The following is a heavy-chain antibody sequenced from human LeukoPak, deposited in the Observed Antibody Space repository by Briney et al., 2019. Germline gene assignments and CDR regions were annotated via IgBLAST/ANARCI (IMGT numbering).Heavy chain of an antibody. CDR3: ARGGGDRDGYNVFDY. D-gene: IGHD5-24*01. J-gene: IGHJ4*02. CDR2: IYYSGST. V-gene: IGHV4-59*12. CDR1: GGSISSYY. Sequence: PSETLSLTCTVSGGSISSYYWSWIRQPPGKGLEWIGYIYYSGSTNYNPSLKSRVTISVDTSKNQFSLKLSSVTAADTAVYYCARGGGDRDGYNVFDYWGQGTLVTVSS.